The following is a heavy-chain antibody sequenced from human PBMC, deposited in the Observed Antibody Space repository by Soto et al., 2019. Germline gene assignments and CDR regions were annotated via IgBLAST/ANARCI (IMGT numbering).Heavy chain of an antibody. CDR1: GFTFDDYG. V-gene: IGHV3-48*02. Sequence: GGSLRLSCAASGFTFDDYGMNWVRQAPGKRLEWVSFISFSGNTIYYADSVRGRFTISRDDAKSTLFLQMNSLRDDDTATYYCARRLDPLQYSDYWGRGTLVTVSS. D-gene: IGHD5-18*01. J-gene: IGHJ4*02. CDR3: ARRLDPLQYSDY. CDR2: ISFSGNTI.